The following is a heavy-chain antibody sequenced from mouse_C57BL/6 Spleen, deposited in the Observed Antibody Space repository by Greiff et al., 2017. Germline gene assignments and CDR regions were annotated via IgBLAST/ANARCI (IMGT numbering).Heavy chain of an antibody. D-gene: IGHD2-14*01. V-gene: IGHV1-69*01. CDR3: AREEAYYRAMDY. CDR2: IDPSDSYT. J-gene: IGHJ4*01. Sequence: QVQLQQPGAELVMPGASVKLSCKASGYTFTSYWMHWVKQRPGQGLEWIGEIDPSDSYTNYNQKFKGKSTLTVDKSSSTAYMQLSSLTSEDSAVYYCAREEAYYRAMDYWGQGTSVTVSS. CDR1: GYTFTSYW.